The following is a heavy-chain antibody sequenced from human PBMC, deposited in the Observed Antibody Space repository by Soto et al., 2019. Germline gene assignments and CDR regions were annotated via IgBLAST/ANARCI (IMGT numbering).Heavy chain of an antibody. CDR3: ARASAYSTPWSFDN. V-gene: IGHV1-18*01. CDR2: ISGFNGNT. D-gene: IGHD6-13*01. Sequence: QVQLVQSGAEVKKPGASVRVSCKASGYTFSRYGISWVRQAPGQGLEWMGWISGFNGNTKESEKLQGRVDLTTDTAANTAHMELRGLRSDDTAVYYCARASAYSTPWSFDNWGQGTRVTVSS. CDR1: GYTFSRYG. J-gene: IGHJ4*02.